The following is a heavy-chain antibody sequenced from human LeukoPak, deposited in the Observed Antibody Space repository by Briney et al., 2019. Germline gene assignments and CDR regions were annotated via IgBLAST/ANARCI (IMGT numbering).Heavy chain of an antibody. CDR3: LGYCSGGNCYSGGY. V-gene: IGHV3-23*01. D-gene: IGHD2-15*01. Sequence: GGSLRPSWAPSGFSFSSYAMSWVRQAQGKGREWVSAISGSGGSTYYADSVQGRFTISRDNSKNTQSLQMNILRAEDTAVYYCLGYCSGGNCYSGGYWGQGTLVTVSS. CDR1: GFSFSSYA. CDR2: ISGSGGST. J-gene: IGHJ4*02.